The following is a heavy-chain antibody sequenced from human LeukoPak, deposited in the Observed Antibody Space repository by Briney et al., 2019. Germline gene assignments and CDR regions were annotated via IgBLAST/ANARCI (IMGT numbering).Heavy chain of an antibody. CDR3: AREGDGSGSYTYNWFDP. CDR1: GYTLTELS. CDR2: FDPEDGET. Sequence: ASVKVSCKVSGYTLTELSMHWVRQAPGKGLEWMGGFDPEDGETIYAQKFQGRVTMTEDTSTDTAYMELSSLRSEDTAVYYCAREGDGSGSYTYNWFDPWGQGTLVTVSS. J-gene: IGHJ5*02. D-gene: IGHD3-10*01. V-gene: IGHV1-24*01.